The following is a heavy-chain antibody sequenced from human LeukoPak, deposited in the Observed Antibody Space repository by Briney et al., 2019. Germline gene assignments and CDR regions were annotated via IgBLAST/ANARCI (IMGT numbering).Heavy chain of an antibody. CDR2: IIPIFGTA. CDR1: GGTLSSYA. D-gene: IGHD3-22*01. V-gene: IGHV1-69*13. J-gene: IGHJ4*02. CDR3: ARDSLNYYDSSGYGLDY. Sequence: SVKVSCKASGGTLSSYAISWVRQAPGQGLEWMGGIIPIFGTANYAQKFQGRVTITADESTSTAYMELSSLRSEDTAVYYCARDSLNYYDSSGYGLDYWGQGTLVTVSS.